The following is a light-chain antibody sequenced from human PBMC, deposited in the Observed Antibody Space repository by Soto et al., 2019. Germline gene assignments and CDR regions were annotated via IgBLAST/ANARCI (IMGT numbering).Light chain of an antibody. Sequence: QAVVSQPPSASGTPGQRVTISCSGSRSNIGSNSVNWYQQLPGSAPRLLIFSDSQRSSGVPDRFSGSKSGTSASLAISGPQSSDEAVYYCASWDDSLGAVLFGGGTKVTVL. V-gene: IGLV1-44*01. CDR1: RSNIGSNS. CDR2: SDS. CDR3: ASWDDSLGAVL. J-gene: IGLJ2*01.